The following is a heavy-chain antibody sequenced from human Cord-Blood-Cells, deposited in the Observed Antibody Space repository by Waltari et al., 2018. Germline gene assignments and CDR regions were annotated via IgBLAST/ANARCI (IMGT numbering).Heavy chain of an antibody. CDR3: ARTSQQLRRNAFDI. J-gene: IGHJ3*02. V-gene: IGHV4-59*01. D-gene: IGHD6-13*01. CDR2: IYYSGST. Sequence: QVQLQESGPGLVKPSETLSLTCTASGGSISSYYWSWIRQPPGKGLEWIGYIYYSGSTNYNPSLKSRVTISVDTSKNQFSLKLSSVTAADTAVYYCARTSQQLRRNAFDIWGQGTMVTVSS. CDR1: GGSISSYY.